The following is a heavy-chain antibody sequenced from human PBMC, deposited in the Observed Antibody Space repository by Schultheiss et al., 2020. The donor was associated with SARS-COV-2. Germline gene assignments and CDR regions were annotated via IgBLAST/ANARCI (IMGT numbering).Heavy chain of an antibody. D-gene: IGHD1-26*01. V-gene: IGHV3-48*01. CDR1: GFTFSSYS. J-gene: IGHJ4*02. Sequence: GGSLRLSCAASGFTFSSYSMNWVRQAPGKGLEWVSYISSSSSTIYYADSVKGRFTISRDNAKNSLYLQMNSLRAEDTAVYYCARDPYSGSFEPGYWGQGTLVTVSS. CDR3: ARDPYSGSFEPGY. CDR2: ISSSSSTI.